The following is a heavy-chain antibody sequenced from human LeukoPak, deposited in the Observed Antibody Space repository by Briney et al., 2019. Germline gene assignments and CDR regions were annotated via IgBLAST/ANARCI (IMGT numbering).Heavy chain of an antibody. Sequence: ASVNVSCKASGYTFTSYAMHWVRQAPGQRLEWMGWINAGNGNTKYSQKFQGRVTITRDTSASTAYMELSSLRSEDTAVYYCARDWRFYCSGGSCYSSGMDVWGQGTTVTVSS. V-gene: IGHV1-3*01. CDR3: ARDWRFYCSGGSCYSSGMDV. J-gene: IGHJ6*02. CDR1: GYTFTSYA. CDR2: INAGNGNT. D-gene: IGHD2-15*01.